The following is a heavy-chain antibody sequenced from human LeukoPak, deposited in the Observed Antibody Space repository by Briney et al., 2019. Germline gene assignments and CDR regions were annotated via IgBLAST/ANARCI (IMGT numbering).Heavy chain of an antibody. J-gene: IGHJ6*03. V-gene: IGHV1-8*01. D-gene: IGHD3-3*01. CDR1: GYTFTSYD. Sequence: RASVKVSCKASGYTFTSYDINWVRQATGQGPEWMGWMNPNSGNTGYAQKFQGRVTITTDESTSTAYMELSSLRSEDTAVYYCATSLGTIFGVVDYYYYMDVWGKGTTVTVSS. CDR3: ATSLGTIFGVVDYYYYMDV. CDR2: MNPNSGNT.